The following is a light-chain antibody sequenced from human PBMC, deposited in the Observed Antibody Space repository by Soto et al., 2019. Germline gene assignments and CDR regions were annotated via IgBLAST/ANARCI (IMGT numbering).Light chain of an antibody. V-gene: IGLV2-14*01. CDR2: DVS. Sequence: QSALTQPASVSGSPGQSITISCTGTSSDVGGYNYVSWYQQHPGKAPKLMIYDVSNRRSGVSDRFSGSKSVNTASLTSSGLQAEDEADYYCSSYTSISTLVFGTGTKLTVL. CDR1: SSDVGGYNY. J-gene: IGLJ1*01. CDR3: SSYTSISTLV.